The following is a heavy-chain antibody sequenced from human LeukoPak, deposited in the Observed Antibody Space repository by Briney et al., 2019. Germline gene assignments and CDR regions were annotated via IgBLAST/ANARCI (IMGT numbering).Heavy chain of an antibody. CDR1: GGPISSYY. CDR2: IYTSGST. CDR3: ARGFTKVCFDL. Sequence: SETLSLTCTVSGGPISSYYWSWIRQPAGRGLEWIGRIYTSGSTNYNPSLKSRVTMSVDTSKNQFSLKLSSVTAADTAVYCCARGFTKVCFDLWGRGTLVTVSS. D-gene: IGHD1-14*01. J-gene: IGHJ2*01. V-gene: IGHV4-4*07.